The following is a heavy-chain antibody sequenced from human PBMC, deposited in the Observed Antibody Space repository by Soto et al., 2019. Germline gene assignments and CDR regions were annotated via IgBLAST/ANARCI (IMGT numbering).Heavy chain of an antibody. CDR1: GFSLSNARMG. V-gene: IGHV4-61*01. D-gene: IGHD1-26*01. J-gene: IGHJ5*02. CDR2: IYYSGST. CDR3: ARHTYGRSYNWFDP. Sequence: SGPTLVNPTETLTLTCTVSGFSLSNARMGVSWIRQPPGKGLEWIGYIYYSGSTNYNPSLKSRVTISVDTSKNQFSLKLSSVTAADTAVYYCARHTYGRSYNWFDPWGQGTLVTVSS.